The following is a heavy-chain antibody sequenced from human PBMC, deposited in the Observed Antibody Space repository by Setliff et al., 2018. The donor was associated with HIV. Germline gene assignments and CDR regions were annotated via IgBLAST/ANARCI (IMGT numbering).Heavy chain of an antibody. Sequence: ASVKVSCKASGYTFTNFGISWVRQAPGQGPEWMGWISPYNGNTKYAQKFQGRVTMTTDTSASTAYMELRSLRSDDTAVYYCARCSGSYPCDGMDVWGQGTTVTVSS. CDR1: GYTFTNFG. V-gene: IGHV1-18*01. CDR2: ISPYNGNT. CDR3: ARCSGSYPCDGMDV. D-gene: IGHD1-26*01. J-gene: IGHJ6*02.